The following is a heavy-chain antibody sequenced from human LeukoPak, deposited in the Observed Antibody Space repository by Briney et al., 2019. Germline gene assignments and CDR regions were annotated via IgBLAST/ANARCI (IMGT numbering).Heavy chain of an antibody. V-gene: IGHV3-30*04. CDR1: GFTFSSYA. D-gene: IGHD2-15*01. Sequence: GGSLRLSCAASGFTFSSYAMHWVRQAPGKGLEWVAVISYDGSNKYYADSVKGRFTISRDNSKNTLYLQMNSLRAEDTAVYYCARVACSGGSCLDYWGQGTLVTVSS. CDR3: ARVACSGGSCLDY. J-gene: IGHJ4*02. CDR2: ISYDGSNK.